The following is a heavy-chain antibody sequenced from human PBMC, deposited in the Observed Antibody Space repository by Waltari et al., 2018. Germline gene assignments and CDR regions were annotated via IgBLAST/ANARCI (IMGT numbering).Heavy chain of an antibody. CDR2: ITWNSVKI. V-gene: IGHV3-9*01. CDR3: ASLISVPGLRPDY. J-gene: IGHJ4*02. CDR1: GFTIDDSA. D-gene: IGHD6-19*01. Sequence: EVQLVESGGGLVQPGWSLRLSCTASGFTIDDSAMHWVRLAPGKGQEWVSSITWNSVKIAYADSVKGRFTISRDNPRNSLYLEMSNLRIEDTAVYFCASLISVPGLRPDYWGQGTLVSVSS.